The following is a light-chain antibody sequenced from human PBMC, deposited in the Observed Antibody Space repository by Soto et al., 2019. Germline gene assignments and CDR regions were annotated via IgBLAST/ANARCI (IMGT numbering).Light chain of an antibody. CDR3: NSYTGSGIV. Sequence: QSVLTQPASVSGSPGQSITISCTGTSSDVGGYNYVSWYQHHQGKAPKLMIYEVSNRPSGVSYRFSGSKSGNTASLTISGLQAEDEADYYCNSYTGSGIVFGTGTKVTVL. J-gene: IGLJ1*01. CDR1: SSDVGGYNY. CDR2: EVS. V-gene: IGLV2-14*01.